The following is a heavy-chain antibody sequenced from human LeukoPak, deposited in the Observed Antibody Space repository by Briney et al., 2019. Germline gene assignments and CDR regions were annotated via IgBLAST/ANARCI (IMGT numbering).Heavy chain of an antibody. D-gene: IGHD3-22*01. CDR2: ISDSGGST. V-gene: IGHV3-23*01. CDR1: GITLSDYG. J-gene: IGHJ4*02. CDR3: AKRGVVIRVILVGFHKEAYYFDS. Sequence: EGSLRLSCAVSGITLSDYGMSWVRQAPGKGLEWVAGISDSGGSTNYADSVKGRFTISRDNPKNTLYLQMNSLRAEDTAVYFCAKRGVVIRVILVGFHKEAYYFDSWGQGALVTVSS.